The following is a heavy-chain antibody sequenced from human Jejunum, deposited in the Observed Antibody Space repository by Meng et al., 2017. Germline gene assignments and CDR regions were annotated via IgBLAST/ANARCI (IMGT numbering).Heavy chain of an antibody. D-gene: IGHD1-1*01. CDR2: IYPGDSDT. J-gene: IGHJ4*02. CDR1: GYTFSNYW. CDR3: ATAPHMTRYSTNPFHFDY. V-gene: IGHV5-51*01. Sequence: GESLKISCKVSGYTFSNYWIGWVRQMPGKGLEWMGIIYPGDSDTRYSPSFQGQVTISADTSISTDYLQWSSLKASDKAIYYCATAPHMTRYSTNPFHFDYWGQGTLVTVSS.